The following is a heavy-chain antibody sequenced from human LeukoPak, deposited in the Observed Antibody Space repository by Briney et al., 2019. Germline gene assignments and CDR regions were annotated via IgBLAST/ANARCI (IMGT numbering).Heavy chain of an antibody. Sequence: SETLSLTCAVYGGSFSGYYWSWIRQPPGKGLEWIGYIYYSGSTNYNPSLKSRVTISVDTSKNQFSLKLSSVTAADTAVYYCARETYANYFDYWGQGTLVTVSS. CDR1: GGSFSGYY. CDR3: ARETYANYFDY. J-gene: IGHJ4*02. V-gene: IGHV4-59*01. CDR2: IYYSGST. D-gene: IGHD4-17*01.